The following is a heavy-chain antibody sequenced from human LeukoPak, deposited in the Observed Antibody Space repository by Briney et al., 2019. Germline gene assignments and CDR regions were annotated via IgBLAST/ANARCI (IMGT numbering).Heavy chain of an antibody. CDR2: IYPGDSDT. CDR1: GYSFTTYR. J-gene: IGHJ4*02. CDR3: ARGSYCSGGSCFFDY. Sequence: GESLKISCKGSGYSFTTYRIGWVRQMPGKGLEWMGIIYPGDSDTRYSPSFQGQVTISADKSISSAYLQWSSLKASDTAMYYCARGSYCSGGSCFFDYWGQGTLVTVSS. D-gene: IGHD2-15*01. V-gene: IGHV5-51*01.